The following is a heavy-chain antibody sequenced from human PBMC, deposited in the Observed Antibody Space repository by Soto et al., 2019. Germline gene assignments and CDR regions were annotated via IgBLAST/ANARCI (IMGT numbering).Heavy chain of an antibody. Sequence: ASVKVSCKASGYTFTSYAMHWVRQAPGQRLEWMGWINAGNGNTKSSEKFQGRVTISRATSTSTAYMELSRLRSEDTAVYYCASDLEVAGTLLYYYWGQGTLVTVSS. CDR2: INAGNGNT. J-gene: IGHJ4*02. V-gene: IGHV1-3*01. D-gene: IGHD6-19*01. CDR3: ASDLEVAGTLLYYY. CDR1: GYTFTSYA.